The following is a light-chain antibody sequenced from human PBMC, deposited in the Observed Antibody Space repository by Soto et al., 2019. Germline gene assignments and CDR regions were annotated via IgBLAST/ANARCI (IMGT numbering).Light chain of an antibody. CDR2: DVS. CDR3: CSYAGNYYV. Sequence: QSALTQPRSVSGSPGQSVTISCTGTSSDVGGYNYVSWYHQHPGKAPKLMIYDVSKRPSGVPDRFSGSKSVNTASLTISGLQAEDEADYYCCSYAGNYYVFGTGTKVTVL. J-gene: IGLJ1*01. V-gene: IGLV2-11*01. CDR1: SSDVGGYNY.